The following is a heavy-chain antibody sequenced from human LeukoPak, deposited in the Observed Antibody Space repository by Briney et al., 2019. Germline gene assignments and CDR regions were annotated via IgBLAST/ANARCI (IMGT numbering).Heavy chain of an antibody. D-gene: IGHD3-10*01. CDR1: GFTFSDYY. V-gene: IGHV3-11*01. Sequence: GGSLRLSCAASGFTFSDYYMSWIRQAPGKGLEWVSYISSSGSTIYYADSVKGRFTISRDNSKNTLDLEMNSLRAEDTAVYYCAKDVGGYYFTYWSGCFDHWGQGTLVTVSS. CDR3: AKDVGGYYFTYWSGCFDH. CDR2: ISSSGSTI. J-gene: IGHJ4*02.